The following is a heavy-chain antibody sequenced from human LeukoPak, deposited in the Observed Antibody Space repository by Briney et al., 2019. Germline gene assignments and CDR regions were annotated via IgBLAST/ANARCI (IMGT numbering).Heavy chain of an antibody. CDR1: GFTYSTYW. D-gene: IGHD2-21*02. Sequence: GGSLRLSCAASGFTYSTYWMHWVRQGPGKGLVWVARINSDGSSATYADSVKGRFTISRDNAKNTLYLQMNSLRPEDTAVYYYARDELTAADYWGQGTLVTVSS. V-gene: IGHV3-74*01. J-gene: IGHJ4*02. CDR3: ARDELTAADY. CDR2: INSDGSSA.